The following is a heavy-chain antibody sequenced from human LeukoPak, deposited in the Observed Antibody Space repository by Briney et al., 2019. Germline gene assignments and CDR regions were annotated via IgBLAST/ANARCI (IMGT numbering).Heavy chain of an antibody. CDR1: GFTFDDYA. V-gene: IGHV3-9*01. Sequence: GRSLRLSCAASGFTFDDYAMHWVRQAPGKGLEWVSGISWNSGSIGYADSVKGRFTISRDNAKNSLYLQMNGLRAEDTALYYCAKDAMVRGVIIPPSWFDPWGQGTLVTVSS. CDR3: AKDAMVRGVIIPPSWFDP. J-gene: IGHJ5*02. CDR2: ISWNSGSI. D-gene: IGHD3-10*01.